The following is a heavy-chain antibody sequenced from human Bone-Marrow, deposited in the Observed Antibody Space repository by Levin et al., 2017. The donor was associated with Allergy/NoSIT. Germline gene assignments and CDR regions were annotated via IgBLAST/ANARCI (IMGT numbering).Heavy chain of an antibody. V-gene: IGHV3-23*01. CDR3: AIDPNGDYVGAFDF. J-gene: IGHJ3*01. CDR2: ITGSGYAS. D-gene: IGHD4-17*01. Sequence: GESLKISCAASGFTFSRYAMTWVRQAPGKGLEWVSSITGSGYASYNVDSVKGRFTISRDNSKNTLYLQMNSLRAEDMAVYFCAIDPNGDYVGAFDFWGRGTMVTVSS. CDR1: GFTFSRYA.